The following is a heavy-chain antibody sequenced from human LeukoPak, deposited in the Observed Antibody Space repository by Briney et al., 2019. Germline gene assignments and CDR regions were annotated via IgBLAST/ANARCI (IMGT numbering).Heavy chain of an antibody. CDR2: ISGTGSST. CDR3: AKDSDFWSGYWDY. CDR1: GFTFRRYA. D-gene: IGHD3-3*01. Sequence: GGSLRLSCAAPGFTFRRYAMSWVRQAPGKGLEWVSAISGTGSSTDYTDSVRGRFTISRDNSKNTLDLQMNSLRAEDTAIYYCAKDSDFWSGYWDYWGQGTLVTVSS. J-gene: IGHJ4*02. V-gene: IGHV3-23*01.